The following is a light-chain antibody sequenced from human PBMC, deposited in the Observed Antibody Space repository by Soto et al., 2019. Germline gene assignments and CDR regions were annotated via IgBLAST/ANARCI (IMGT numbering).Light chain of an antibody. CDR3: NSYTSSSTYV. V-gene: IGLV2-14*03. J-gene: IGLJ1*01. CDR1: SNDVGRYNY. Sequence: QSALTQPASVSGSPGQSITISCIGTSNDVGRYNYVYWYQHHPGKAPKLMIYDVTYRPSGVSDRFSGSKSGNTASLTISGLQAEDEADYYCNSYTSSSTYVFGTGTKLTGL. CDR2: DVT.